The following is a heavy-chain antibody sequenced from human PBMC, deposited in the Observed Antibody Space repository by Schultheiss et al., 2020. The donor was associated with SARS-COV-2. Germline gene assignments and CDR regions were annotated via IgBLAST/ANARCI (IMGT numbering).Heavy chain of an antibody. J-gene: IGHJ6*02. CDR1: GFTFSRSW. CDR2: IWYDGSNK. Sequence: GGSLRLSCAASGFTFSRSWMHWVCQAPEKGQEWVAVIWYDGSNKYYADSVKGRFTISRDNSKNTLYLQMNSLRGEDTGVYYCVRDGGTSGWYYYGMDVWGQGTTVTVSS. CDR3: VRDGGTSGWYYYGMDV. D-gene: IGHD6-25*01. V-gene: IGHV3-33*08.